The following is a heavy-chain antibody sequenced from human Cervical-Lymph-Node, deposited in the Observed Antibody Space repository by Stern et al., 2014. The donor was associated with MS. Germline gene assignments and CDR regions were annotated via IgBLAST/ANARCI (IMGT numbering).Heavy chain of an antibody. CDR3: ARVGSTWFLDY. D-gene: IGHD6-13*01. Sequence: QVQLGQSGGGLVKPGGSLRLSCAASGFTFSDHYMYWVRQAPGKGLEWISYISSSGATIYQADSVKGRFTISRDNAKNSLYLQMNSLRAEDTAMYYCARVGSTWFLDYWGQGTLVTVSS. CDR1: GFTFSDHY. CDR2: ISSSGATI. J-gene: IGHJ4*02. V-gene: IGHV3-11*01.